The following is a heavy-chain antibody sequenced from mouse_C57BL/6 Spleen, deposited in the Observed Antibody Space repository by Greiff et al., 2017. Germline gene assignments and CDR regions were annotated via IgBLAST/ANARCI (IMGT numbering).Heavy chain of an antibody. Sequence: EVKLMESGAGLVKPGGSLKLSCAASGFTFSSYAMSWVRQTPEKRLEWVAYISSGGGYIYYADKWKGRFTFSRDNARNTLYLQMSSLKSEDTAMYYCTRENYYYGSGYFDVWGTGTTVTVSS. V-gene: IGHV5-9-1*02. CDR3: TRENYYYGSGYFDV. D-gene: IGHD1-1*01. J-gene: IGHJ1*03. CDR2: ISSGGGYI. CDR1: GFTFSSYA.